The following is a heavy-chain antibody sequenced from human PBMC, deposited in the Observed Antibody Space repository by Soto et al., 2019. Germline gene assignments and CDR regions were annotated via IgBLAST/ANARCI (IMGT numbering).Heavy chain of an antibody. CDR2: IYHSGST. D-gene: IGHD3-16*01. CDR1: VGSLSSGGYY. V-gene: IGHV4-30-2*01. CDR3: AAGGGLPRYY. Sequence: QLQLQESGTGMVKPSQTLSHTCAVSVGSLSSGGYYWRWLRQPPGKGLEWIGYIYHSGSTYYNPSLKSVVTISVDRSKNQFSLKLSSGTAAYTAVYDWAAGGGLPRYYWGEGTKVTVSS. J-gene: IGHJ4*02.